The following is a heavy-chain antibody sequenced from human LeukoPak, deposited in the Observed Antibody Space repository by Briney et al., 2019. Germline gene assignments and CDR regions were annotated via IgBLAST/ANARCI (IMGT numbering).Heavy chain of an antibody. CDR3: ARGRGRFLEWLTARDYYYYGMDV. J-gene: IGHJ6*02. CDR1: GYTFTSYD. V-gene: IGHV1-8*01. CDR2: MNPNSGNT. D-gene: IGHD3-3*01. Sequence: ASVKVSCKASGYTFTSYDINWVRQATGQGLEWMGWMNPNSGNTGYAQKFQGRVTITRNTSISTAYMELSSLRSEDTAVYYCARGRGRFLEWLTARDYYYYGMDVWGQGNTVTVSS.